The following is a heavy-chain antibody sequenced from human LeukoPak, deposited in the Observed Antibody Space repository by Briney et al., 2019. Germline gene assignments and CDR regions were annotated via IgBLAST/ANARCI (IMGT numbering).Heavy chain of an antibody. D-gene: IGHD3-10*01. Sequence: SETLSLTCTVSGGSISSGGYYWSWIRQPPGKGLEWIGYIYHSGSTYHNPSLKSRVTISVDTSKNQFSLKLSSVTAADTAVYYCARVLWQYYGSGSLDYWGQGTLVTVSS. J-gene: IGHJ4*02. CDR1: GGSISSGGYY. CDR2: IYHSGST. CDR3: ARVLWQYYGSGSLDY. V-gene: IGHV4-30-2*01.